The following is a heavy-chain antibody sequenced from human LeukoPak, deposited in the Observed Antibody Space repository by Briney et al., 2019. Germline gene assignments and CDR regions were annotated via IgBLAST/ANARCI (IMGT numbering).Heavy chain of an antibody. Sequence: GGSLRLSCAASGLTLSSYEMNWVRQAPGKGLEWVSYISSSGGTIYYADSLKGRFTISRDNAKNSLYLQMNSLRAEDTAVYYCARGFSVDYWGQGTLVTVSS. V-gene: IGHV3-48*03. J-gene: IGHJ4*02. CDR3: ARGFSVDY. CDR2: ISSSGGTI. CDR1: GLTLSSYE. D-gene: IGHD3-10*01.